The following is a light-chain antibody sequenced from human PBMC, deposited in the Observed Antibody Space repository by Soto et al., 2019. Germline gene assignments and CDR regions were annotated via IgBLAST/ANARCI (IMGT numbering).Light chain of an antibody. Sequence: EIALTQSPGTLSLSTGERATLSCMASQRVTGSYLAWYQQRPGQAHRILIYDASSRATDIPHRFSGSGSGTDFTLTISRLEPEDFEVYYCQQYGSSPGAFGQGPKVEIK. CDR2: DAS. V-gene: IGKV3-20*01. CDR1: QRVTGSY. J-gene: IGKJ1*01. CDR3: QQYGSSPGA.